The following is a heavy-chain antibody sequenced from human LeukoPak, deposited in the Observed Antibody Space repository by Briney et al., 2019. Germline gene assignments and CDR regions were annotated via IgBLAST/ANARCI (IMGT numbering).Heavy chain of an antibody. J-gene: IGHJ6*02. CDR1: GFTFSSYW. D-gene: IGHD2/OR15-2a*01. CDR2: IKQDGSEK. CDR3: AREREEFYYFYGMDV. Sequence: GGSLRLSCAASGFTFSSYWMSWVRQAPGKGLEWVANIKQDGSEKYYVDSVKGRFTISRDNAKNSLYLQMNSLRAEDTAVYYCAREREEFYYFYGMDVWGQGTTVTVSS. V-gene: IGHV3-7*01.